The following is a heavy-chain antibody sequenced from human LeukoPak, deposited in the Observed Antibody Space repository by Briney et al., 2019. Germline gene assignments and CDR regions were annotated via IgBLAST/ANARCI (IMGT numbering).Heavy chain of an antibody. Sequence: GGSLRLSCAASGFTFSSYSMNWVRQAPGKGLEWVSSISTSSSYIHYADSVKGRFTISRDNAKNSLYLQMNSLRAEDTAVYYCARGTLNIPGEHGAFDYWGQGTLVTVSS. V-gene: IGHV3-21*01. J-gene: IGHJ4*02. CDR3: ARGTLNIPGEHGAFDY. D-gene: IGHD1-14*01. CDR1: GFTFSSYS. CDR2: ISTSSSYI.